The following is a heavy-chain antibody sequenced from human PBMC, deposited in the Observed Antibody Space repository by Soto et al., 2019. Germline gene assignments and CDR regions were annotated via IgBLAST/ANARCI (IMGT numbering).Heavy chain of an antibody. CDR2: IIPILGIA. J-gene: IGHJ4*02. CDR3: ARGGEMDPAYFDY. CDR1: GGTFSSYT. V-gene: IGHV1-69*02. Sequence: QVQLVQSGAEVKKPGSSVKVSCKASGGTFSSYTISWVRQAPGQGLEWMGRIIPILGIANYAQKFQCRVTITADKSTSTAYMELISLRSEDTAVYYCARGGEMDPAYFDYWGQGTLVTVSS. D-gene: IGHD3-10*01.